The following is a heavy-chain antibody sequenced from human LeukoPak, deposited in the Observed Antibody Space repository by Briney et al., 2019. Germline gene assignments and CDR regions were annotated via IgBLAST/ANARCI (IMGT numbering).Heavy chain of an antibody. CDR1: GFTFSSYW. Sequence: GGSLRLSCAASGFTFSSYWVTWVRQAPGKGLEWVANIKHDGSEKYYVDSVKGRFTISRDNAKNSLYLQMNSLRAEDTAVYYCARAMDVWGQGTTVTVSS. J-gene: IGHJ6*02. CDR2: IKHDGSEK. V-gene: IGHV3-7*01. CDR3: ARAMDV.